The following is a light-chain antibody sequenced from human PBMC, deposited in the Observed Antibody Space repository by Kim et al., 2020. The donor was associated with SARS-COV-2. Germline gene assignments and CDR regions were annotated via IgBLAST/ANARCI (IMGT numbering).Light chain of an antibody. CDR3: QRYNTYRLS. CDR1: QKINTW. CDR2: QAS. J-gene: IGKJ4*01. Sequence: ASLRDKVTITCRASQKINTWVAWDKPRPGTAPELLIYQASRLHAGVSIRFSGSGSGTEFALTITSLQPDDFAFYFCQRYNTYRLSFGGGTKVDIK. V-gene: IGKV1-5*03.